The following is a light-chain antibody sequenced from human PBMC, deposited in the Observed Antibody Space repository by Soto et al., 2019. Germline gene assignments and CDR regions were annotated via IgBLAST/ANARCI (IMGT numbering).Light chain of an antibody. CDR3: QQYASSPVYT. V-gene: IGKV3-20*01. CDR1: QSVSSSY. J-gene: IGKJ2*01. CDR2: GAS. Sequence: EIVLTQSPGTLSLSPGERATLSCRASQSVSSSYLAWYQQKPGQAPRLLIYGASSRATGIPDRFSGSGLGTYFTHTISRLEPEDFAVYYCQQYASSPVYTFGQGTKLEIK.